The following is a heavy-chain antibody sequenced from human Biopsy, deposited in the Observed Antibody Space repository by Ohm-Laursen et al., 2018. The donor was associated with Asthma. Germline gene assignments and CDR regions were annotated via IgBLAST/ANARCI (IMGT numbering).Heavy chain of an antibody. V-gene: IGHV1-69*13. CDR3: AREVSALDNGYYCYAMDV. D-gene: IGHD3/OR15-3a*01. Sequence: TVKISCKTSGGTFSRYAISWVRQAPGQGLEWMGGINPVFGATNYAQKFQGRVTFTADESTSSAYMELSSLRSEDSAVYYCAREVSALDNGYYCYAMDVWGQGTMVTVSS. CDR2: INPVFGAT. CDR1: GGTFSRYA. J-gene: IGHJ6*02.